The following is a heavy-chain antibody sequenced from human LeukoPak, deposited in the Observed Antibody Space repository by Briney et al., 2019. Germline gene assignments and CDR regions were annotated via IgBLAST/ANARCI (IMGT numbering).Heavy chain of an antibody. CDR1: GYTFTRYY. Sequence: ASVKVSCKASGYTFTRYYVHWVRQAPGQGLEWMGIIDPSGGGTSYAQKFQGRVTVTRDTSTSTVYMELSSLRSEDTAVYYCAREGVGARGYCSGGSCSDFDYWGQGTLVTVSS. CDR2: IDPSGGGT. D-gene: IGHD2-15*01. CDR3: AREGVGARGYCSGGSCSDFDY. J-gene: IGHJ4*02. V-gene: IGHV1-46*01.